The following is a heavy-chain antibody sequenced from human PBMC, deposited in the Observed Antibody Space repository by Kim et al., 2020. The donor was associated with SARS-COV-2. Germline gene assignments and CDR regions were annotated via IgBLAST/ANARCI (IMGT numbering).Heavy chain of an antibody. CDR3: ARDRDCRGAVCNWHSMDV. CDR1: GLSISAYS. Sequence: GGSLRLSCTASGLSISAYSMSWVRQAPGKGLEWVSSISGSGNYIHYADSVKGRFTVSRDNAKNSLYLQMNSLRAEDTAVYYCARDRDCRGAVCNWHSMDVWGQGTTVTVSS. V-gene: IGHV3-21*01. CDR2: ISGSGNYI. D-gene: IGHD2-15*01. J-gene: IGHJ6*02.